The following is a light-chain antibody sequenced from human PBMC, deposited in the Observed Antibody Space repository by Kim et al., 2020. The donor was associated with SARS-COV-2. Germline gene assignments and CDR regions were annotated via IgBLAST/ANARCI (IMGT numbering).Light chain of an antibody. J-gene: IGKJ1*01. CDR2: AAS. CDR1: QGISND. V-gene: IGKV1-27*01. Sequence: DIQMTQSPSSLSASVGDRVTITCRASQGISNDLAWYQQKPGKVPKLLIYAASALRSGVPSRFSGSGSGTDFTLTITSLQPEDVAVYYCQQCKGAPWTFGHGTKVDIK. CDR3: QQCKGAPWT.